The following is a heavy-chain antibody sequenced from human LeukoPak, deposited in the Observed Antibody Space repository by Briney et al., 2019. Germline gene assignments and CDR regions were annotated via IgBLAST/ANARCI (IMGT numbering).Heavy chain of an antibody. CDR1: GGTFSSYA. V-gene: IGHV1-69*06. D-gene: IGHD1-26*01. Sequence: ASVKVSCKASGGTFSSYAISWVRQAPGQGLEWMGGIIPIFGTTNYAQKFQDRVTITADKSTSTAYMELSSLRSEDTAVYYCARDRGFDSGSSYFDYWGQGTLVTVSS. CDR3: ARDRGFDSGSSYFDY. J-gene: IGHJ4*02. CDR2: IIPIFGTT.